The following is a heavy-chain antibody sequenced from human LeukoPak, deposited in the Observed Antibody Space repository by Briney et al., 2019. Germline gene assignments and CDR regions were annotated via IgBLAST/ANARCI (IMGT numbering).Heavy chain of an antibody. V-gene: IGHV3-11*04. CDR3: ARLPTFYYGSESYRIDS. CDR2: VNYGGTTT. CDR1: GFTFSNAW. Sequence: GGPLRLSCAASGFTFSNAWMSWVRQAPGKGLEWVSYVNYGGTTTYYADSVKGRFTIYRDKADNSLYLQMNSLRAEDTAVYYCARLPTFYYGSESYRIDSWGQGTLVTVSS. J-gene: IGHJ4*02. D-gene: IGHD3-10*01.